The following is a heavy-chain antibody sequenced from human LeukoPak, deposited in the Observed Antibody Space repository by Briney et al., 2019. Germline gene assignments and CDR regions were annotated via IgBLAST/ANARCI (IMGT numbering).Heavy chain of an antibody. J-gene: IGHJ5*02. D-gene: IGHD4/OR15-4a*01. CDR2: ISGNGNDM. V-gene: IGHV3-21*01. CDR3: VRIPNGANFPNWFDP. Sequence: GGSLRLSCAASGFILSNYAMNWVRRAPGKGLEWVSSISGNGNDMNYGDSVKGRFTISRDNTRNSLYLQMDSLRVEDSAIYYCVRIPNGANFPNWFDPWGQGTLVTVSS. CDR1: GFILSNYA.